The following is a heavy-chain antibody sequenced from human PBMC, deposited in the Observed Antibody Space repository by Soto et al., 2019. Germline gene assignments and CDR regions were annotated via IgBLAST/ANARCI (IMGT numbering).Heavy chain of an antibody. CDR2: ISYDGSNK. CDR3: ARDLGYTSGWYGWYYSYYGMDV. V-gene: IGHV3-30-3*01. J-gene: IGHJ6*02. CDR1: GFTLSSYA. Sequence: GGSLRLSCAASGFTLSSYAMHWVRQAPGKGLERVAVISYDGSNKYYADSVKGRFTISRDNSKNTLYLQMNSLRAEDTAVYYCARDLGYTSGWYGWYYSYYGMDVWGQGTTVTVSS. D-gene: IGHD6-19*01.